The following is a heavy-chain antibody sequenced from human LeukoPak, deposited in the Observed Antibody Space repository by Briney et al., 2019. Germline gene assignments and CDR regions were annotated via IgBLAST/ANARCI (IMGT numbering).Heavy chain of an antibody. CDR2: IQQDGSEQ. D-gene: IGHD4-23*01. CDR1: GFTFSSYW. J-gene: IGHJ4*02. Sequence: GGSLRLSCTASGFTFSSYWASWVRQAPGKGLEWVANIQQDGSEQYYVDSVKGRFTISRDNAKNSLYLQMNSLRAEDTALYYCARNYGGYSHWGQGTLVTVSS. CDR3: ARNYGGYSH. V-gene: IGHV3-7*02.